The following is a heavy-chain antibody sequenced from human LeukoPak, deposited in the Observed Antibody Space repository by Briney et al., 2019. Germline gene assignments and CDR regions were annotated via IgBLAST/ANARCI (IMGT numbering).Heavy chain of an antibody. CDR3: AREGATREFDY. V-gene: IGHV1-69*04. J-gene: IGHJ4*02. Sequence: SVKVSCKASGGTFSSYAISWVRQAPGQGLEWMGRIIPILGIANYAQKFQGRVTITADKSTSTAYMELSSLRSEDTAVYYCAREGATREFDYWGQGTLVTVSS. CDR2: IIPILGIA. D-gene: IGHD1-26*01. CDR1: GGTFSSYA.